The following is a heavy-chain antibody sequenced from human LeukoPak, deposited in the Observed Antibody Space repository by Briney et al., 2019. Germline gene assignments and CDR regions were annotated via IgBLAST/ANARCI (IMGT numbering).Heavy chain of an antibody. V-gene: IGHV3-21*01. CDR1: GFTFSSYS. CDR3: ARGKLERLYYFDY. D-gene: IGHD1-1*01. CDR2: ISSSSSYI. J-gene: IGHJ4*02. Sequence: GGSLRLSCAASGFTFSSYSMNWVRQAPGKGLEWVSSISSSSSYIYYAGSVKGRFTISRDNAKNSLYLQMNSLRAEDTAVYYCARGKLERLYYFDYWGQGTLVTVSS.